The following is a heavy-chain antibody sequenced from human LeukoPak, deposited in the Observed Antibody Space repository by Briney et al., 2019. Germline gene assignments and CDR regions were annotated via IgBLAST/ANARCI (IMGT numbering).Heavy chain of an antibody. V-gene: IGHV4-59*12. CDR2: IYYSGST. Sequence: PGGSLRLSCAASGFTFSSYAMYWVRQAPGKGLEWIGYIYYSGSTNYNPSLKSRVTISVDTSKNQFSLKLSSVTAADTAVYYCARDSLDILTGYHNWFDPWGQGTLVTVSS. CDR1: GFTFSSYA. CDR3: ARDSLDILTGYHNWFDP. J-gene: IGHJ5*02. D-gene: IGHD3-9*01.